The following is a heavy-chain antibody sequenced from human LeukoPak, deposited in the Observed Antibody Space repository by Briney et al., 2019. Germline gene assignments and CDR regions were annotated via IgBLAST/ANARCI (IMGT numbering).Heavy chain of an antibody. CDR1: GYTFTGYY. CDR2: INAGNGNT. Sequence: RASVKVSCKASGYTFTGYYMHWVRQAPGQRLEWMGWINAGNGNTKYSQKFQGRVTITRDTSASTAYMELSSLRSEDTAVYYCARGSSWFYFDYWGQGTLVTVSS. J-gene: IGHJ4*02. CDR3: ARGSSWFYFDY. V-gene: IGHV1-3*01. D-gene: IGHD6-13*01.